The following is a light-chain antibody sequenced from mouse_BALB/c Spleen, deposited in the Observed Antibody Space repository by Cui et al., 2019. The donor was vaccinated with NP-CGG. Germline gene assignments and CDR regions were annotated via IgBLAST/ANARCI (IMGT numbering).Light chain of an antibody. CDR2: GTN. CDR3: ALWYSNHWV. CDR1: TGPVTTSNY. J-gene: IGLJ1*01. V-gene: IGLV1*01. Sequence: QAVVTQESALTTSPGETVTLTCRSSTGPVTTSNYANWVQEKPDHLFTGLIGGTNNRAPGVPARFSGSLIGDKAALTITGAQTEDEAIYFCALWYSNHWVFGGGTKRTVL.